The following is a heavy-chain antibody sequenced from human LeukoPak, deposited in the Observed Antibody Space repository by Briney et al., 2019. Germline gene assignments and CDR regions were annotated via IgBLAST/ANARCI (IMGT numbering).Heavy chain of an antibody. V-gene: IGHV1-46*01. Sequence: ASVKVSCKASGYTFTSYYMHWARQAPGQGLEWMGIINPSGGSTGYAQKFQGRVTMTRYTSTSTVYMELSSLRSEDTAVYYCATVGPVRYYYDSSGYPKLYYFDYWGQGTLVTVSS. J-gene: IGHJ4*02. D-gene: IGHD3-22*01. CDR3: ATVGPVRYYYDSSGYPKLYYFDY. CDR1: GYTFTSYY. CDR2: INPSGGST.